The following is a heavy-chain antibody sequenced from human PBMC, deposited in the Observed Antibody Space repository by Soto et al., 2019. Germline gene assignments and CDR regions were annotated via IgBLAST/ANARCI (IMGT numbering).Heavy chain of an antibody. CDR3: AKDVRGSGSHFNSFGY. D-gene: IGHD3-10*01. Sequence: EVQLVESGGGLIQPGGSLKLSCAASGFTVGNNYMSWVRQAPGKGLEWVSLIYSTGTTKYADSVKGRFTVSRDNAKNTLYLQMSSLRAGDTAVYYCAKDVRGSGSHFNSFGYWGQGTLVTVSS. V-gene: IGHV3-53*01. CDR1: GFTVGNNY. CDR2: IYSTGTT. J-gene: IGHJ4*02.